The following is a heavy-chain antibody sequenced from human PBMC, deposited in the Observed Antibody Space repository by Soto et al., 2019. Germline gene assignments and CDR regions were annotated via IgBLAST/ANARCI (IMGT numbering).Heavy chain of an antibody. V-gene: IGHV1-18*01. CDR3: TRVSVYNYAMDV. Sequence: QVQLVQSGAGGKKPGASVKVSCKGSGYTFINYDINWVRQAPGQGLEWMGWISVYNGYKNYAQNLQGRVTVTTDTSTSTGYMELRSLRADDTAVYYCTRVSVYNYAMDVWGQGTAVTVSS. CDR2: ISVYNGYK. J-gene: IGHJ6*02. CDR1: GYTFINYD.